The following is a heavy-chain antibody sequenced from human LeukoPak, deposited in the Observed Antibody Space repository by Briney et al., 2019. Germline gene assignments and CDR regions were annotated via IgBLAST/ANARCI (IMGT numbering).Heavy chain of an antibody. CDR3: AKSLGWGYRVAFDI. CDR2: ISGSGGST. J-gene: IGHJ3*02. CDR1: GFTFSSYA. D-gene: IGHD5/OR15-5a*01. V-gene: IGHV3-23*01. Sequence: GGSLRLSCAASGFTFSSYAMSWVRQAPGKGLAWDSAISGSGGSTYYADSVKGRFTISRDNSKNTLYLQMNSLRAEDTAVYYCAKSLGWGYRVAFDIWGQGTMVTVSS.